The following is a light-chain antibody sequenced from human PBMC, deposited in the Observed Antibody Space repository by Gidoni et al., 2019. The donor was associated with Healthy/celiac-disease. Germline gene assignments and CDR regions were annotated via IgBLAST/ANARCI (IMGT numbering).Light chain of an antibody. J-gene: IGKJ1*01. V-gene: IGKV1-5*03. CDR1: QSISSW. Sequence: DIQMNQSSSTLSASVGDRVTITCRASQSISSWLAWYQQKPGKAPTLLIYKASSLESGVPSRFSGSGSGTEFTLTISSLQPDDFATYDCQQYNSPWTFGQGTKVEIK. CDR3: QQYNSPWT. CDR2: KAS.